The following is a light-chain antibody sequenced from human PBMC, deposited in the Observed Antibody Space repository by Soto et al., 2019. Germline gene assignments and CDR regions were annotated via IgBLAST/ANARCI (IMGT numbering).Light chain of an antibody. Sequence: EIVLTQSPGTLSLSPGERATLSCRASQSISSYLAWYQKKPGQAPRLLIYGASTRATGIPDRFSGSGSGTDFTLSLSRLEPEDFAVYYCQQYGRSPRTFGQGTKVDIK. CDR1: QSISSY. CDR3: QQYGRSPRT. V-gene: IGKV3-20*01. J-gene: IGKJ1*01. CDR2: GAS.